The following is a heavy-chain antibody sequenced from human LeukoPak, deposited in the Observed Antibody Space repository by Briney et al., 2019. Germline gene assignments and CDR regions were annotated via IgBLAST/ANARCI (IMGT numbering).Heavy chain of an antibody. Sequence: PGGSLRLSCAASGFTFSSYAMSWVRQAPGKGLVWVSAISGSGGSTYYADSVKGRFTISRDNSNNTLYLQMNSLRAEDTAVYYCAKQLAYDCSGYYVFRAAGKHRNADYWGQGTLVTVSS. J-gene: IGHJ4*02. CDR3: AKQLAYDCSGYYVFRAAGKHRNADY. CDR1: GFTFSSYA. CDR2: ISGSGGST. D-gene: IGHD3-22*01. V-gene: IGHV3-23*01.